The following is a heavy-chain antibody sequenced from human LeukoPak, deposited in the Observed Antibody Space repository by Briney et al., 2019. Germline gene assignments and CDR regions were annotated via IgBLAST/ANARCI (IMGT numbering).Heavy chain of an antibody. CDR3: ARDSSLGYYDSSGYFH. CDR1: GGTFSSYA. D-gene: IGHD3-22*01. V-gene: IGHV1-69*04. Sequence: RRASVKVSCKASGGTFSSYAISWVRQAPGQGLEWMGRIIPIFGIANYAQKFQGRVTITADKSTSTAYMEVSSLRSEDTAVYYCARDSSLGYYDSSGYFHWGQGTLVTVSS. CDR2: IIPIFGIA. J-gene: IGHJ1*01.